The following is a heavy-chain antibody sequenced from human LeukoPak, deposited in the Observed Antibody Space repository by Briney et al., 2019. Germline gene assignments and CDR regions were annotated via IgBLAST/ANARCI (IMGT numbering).Heavy chain of an antibody. CDR2: INPNSGGT. V-gene: IGHV1-2*02. J-gene: IGHJ6*03. D-gene: IGHD6-13*01. CDR1: GYTFTGYY. Sequence: ASVKVSCKASGYTFTGYYMHWVRQAPGQGLEWMVWINPNSGGTNYAQKFQGRVTMTRDTSISTAYMELSRLRSDDTAVYYCARDRGAAASYYYMDVWGKGTTVTVSS. CDR3: ARDRGAAASYYYMDV.